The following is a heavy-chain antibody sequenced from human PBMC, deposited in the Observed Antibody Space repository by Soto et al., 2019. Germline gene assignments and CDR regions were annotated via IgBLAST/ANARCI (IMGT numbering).Heavy chain of an antibody. V-gene: IGHV4-39*01. CDR3: ARQLRYFDWSPHYYYYGMDV. J-gene: IGHJ6*02. CDR2: IYYSGST. Sequence: SETLSLTCTVSGGSISSSSYYWGWIRQPPGKGLEWIGSIYYSGSTYYNPSLKSRVTISVDTSKNQFSLKLSSVTAADTAVYYCARQLRYFDWSPHYYYYGMDVWGQGTTVTVSS. D-gene: IGHD3-9*01. CDR1: GGSISSSSYY.